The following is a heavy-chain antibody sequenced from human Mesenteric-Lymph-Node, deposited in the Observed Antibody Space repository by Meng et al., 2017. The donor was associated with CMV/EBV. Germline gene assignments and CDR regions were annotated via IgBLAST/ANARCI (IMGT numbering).Heavy chain of an antibody. CDR3: AREGYCSSTSCISNWFDP. V-gene: IGHV4-38-2*02. CDR1: GYSISSGYY. D-gene: IGHD2-2*01. CDR2: IYHSGST. Sequence: GSLRFSCTVSGYSISSGYYWGWIRQSPGKGLEWIGSIYHSGSTYYNPSLKSRVAISVDTSKNQFSLKLSSVTAADTAVYYCAREGYCSSTSCISNWFDPWGQGTLVTVSS. J-gene: IGHJ5*02.